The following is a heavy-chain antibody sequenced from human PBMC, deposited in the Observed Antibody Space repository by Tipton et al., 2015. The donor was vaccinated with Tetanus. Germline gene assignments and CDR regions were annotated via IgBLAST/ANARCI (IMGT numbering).Heavy chain of an antibody. CDR1: GYTFTGYY. CDR2: IDPNSGAT. D-gene: IGHD3-22*01. Sequence: QLVQSGAEMKKPGASVKVSCKASGYTFTGYYIYWVRQAPGQGLEWMGWIDPNSGATVYAQKFQGRVTMTRDTSISTAYMELRSLSSDDTAVYYCARDRGDYIYYGMDVWGPGTTVTIS. CDR3: ARDRGDYIYYGMDV. J-gene: IGHJ6*02. V-gene: IGHV1-2*02.